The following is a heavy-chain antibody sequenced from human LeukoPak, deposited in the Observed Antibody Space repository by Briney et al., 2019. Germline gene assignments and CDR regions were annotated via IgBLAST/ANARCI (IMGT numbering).Heavy chain of an antibody. Sequence: SETLSLTCTVSGGSISSYFWSWIRQPPGKGLEWIGYIYYSGSTNYNPSLKSRVTISVDTSKNQFSPKLSSVTAADTAVYYCARDREEGLLWFGETHYYYYYGMDVWGQGTTVTVSS. CDR1: GGSISSYF. CDR2: IYYSGST. J-gene: IGHJ6*02. V-gene: IGHV4-59*01. CDR3: ARDREEGLLWFGETHYYYYYGMDV. D-gene: IGHD3-10*01.